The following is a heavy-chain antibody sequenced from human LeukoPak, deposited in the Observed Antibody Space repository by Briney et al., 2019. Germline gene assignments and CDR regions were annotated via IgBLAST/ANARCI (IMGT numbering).Heavy chain of an antibody. CDR2: IWSDGGEK. J-gene: IGHJ4*02. CDR3: ARSEYNTSLLDY. CDR1: GFTFSTYG. V-gene: IGHV3-33*01. D-gene: IGHD6-6*01. Sequence: GGSLRLSCAASGFTFSTYGIHWVRQAPGKGLEWVAIIWSDGGEKYYADSVKGRFSISRDNSKNTLYLQMNSLRAEDTAVYYCARSEYNTSLLDYWGQGTLVTVSS.